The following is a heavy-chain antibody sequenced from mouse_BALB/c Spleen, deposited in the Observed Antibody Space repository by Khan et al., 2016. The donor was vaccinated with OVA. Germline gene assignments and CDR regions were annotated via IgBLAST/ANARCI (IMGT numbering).Heavy chain of an antibody. Sequence: EVKLLESGPGLVKPSQTVSLTCTVTGISITSGNYRWSWIRQFPGNKLEWIGNIYYSGTVTYNPSLTSRTTITRDTSKNQFFLEMNSLTAEDPATYYCARDYGSLYWFFDVWGAGTTVTVSS. CDR3: ARDYGSLYWFFDV. D-gene: IGHD1-1*01. CDR2: IYYSGTV. CDR1: GISITSGNYR. J-gene: IGHJ1*01. V-gene: IGHV3-5*02.